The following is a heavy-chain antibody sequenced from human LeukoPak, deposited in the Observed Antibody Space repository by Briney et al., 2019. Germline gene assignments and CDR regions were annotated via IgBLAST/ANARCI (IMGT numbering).Heavy chain of an antibody. D-gene: IGHD2-15*01. CDR1: GFTFSGYG. CDR3: AKDTTPSAFTYCSGGSCRIAHYFDY. CDR2: ISGSGGST. Sequence: QSGGSLRLSCAASGFTFSGYGMSWVRQAPGKGLEWVSAISGSGGSTYYADSVKGRFTISRDNSKNTLYLQMNSLRAEDTAVYYCAKDTTPSAFTYCSGGSCRIAHYFDYWGQGTLVTVSS. J-gene: IGHJ4*02. V-gene: IGHV3-23*01.